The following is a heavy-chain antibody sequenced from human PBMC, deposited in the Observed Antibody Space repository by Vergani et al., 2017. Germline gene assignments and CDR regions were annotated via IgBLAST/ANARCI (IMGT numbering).Heavy chain of an antibody. V-gene: IGHV4-31*01. CDR1: GGSISSGGYY. CDR3: ARARWFGESYYFDY. CDR2: IYYSGST. D-gene: IGHD3-10*01. Sequence: QVQLQESGPGLVKPSQTLSLTCTVSGGSISSGGYYWSWIRQHPGKGLEWIGYIYYSGSTYYNPSLKSLVTISVDTSKNQFSLKLSAVTAAATAVYYCARARWFGESYYFDYWGQGTLVTVSS. J-gene: IGHJ4*02.